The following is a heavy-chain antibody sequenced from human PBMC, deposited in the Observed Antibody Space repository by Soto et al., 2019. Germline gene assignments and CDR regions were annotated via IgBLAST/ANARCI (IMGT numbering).Heavy chain of an antibody. D-gene: IGHD3-22*01. CDR3: ARGPDYDSSGYYYGEYFDY. CDR2: ISSSSSYI. CDR1: GFTFSSYS. Sequence: PGGSLRLSCAASGFTFSSYSMNWVRQAPGKGLEWVSSISSSSSYIYYADSVKGRFTISRDNAKNSLYLQMNSLRAEDTAVYYCARGPDYDSSGYYYGEYFDYWGQGTLVT. J-gene: IGHJ4*02. V-gene: IGHV3-21*01.